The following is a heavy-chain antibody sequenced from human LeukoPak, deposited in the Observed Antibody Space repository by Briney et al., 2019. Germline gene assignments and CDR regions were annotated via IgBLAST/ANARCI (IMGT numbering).Heavy chain of an antibody. CDR3: ATPGLARAY. V-gene: IGHV4-39*01. J-gene: IGHJ4*02. Sequence: PSETLSLTCTVSGGSISSSSYYWGWIRQPPGKGLEWIGSIYYSGNTYYNASLKSRVTISGDTSKNQFSLILSSVTAADTAVYYCATPGLARAYWGQGTLVTVSP. CDR2: IYYSGNT. CDR1: GGSISSSSYY.